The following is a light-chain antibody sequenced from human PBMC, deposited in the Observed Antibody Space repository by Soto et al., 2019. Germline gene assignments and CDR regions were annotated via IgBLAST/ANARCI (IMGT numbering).Light chain of an antibody. CDR2: AAS. J-gene: IGKJ3*01. Sequence: DIQMTQSPSSLSASVGDRVTITCRVSQSITRYLNWYQQKPGKAPKLLIYAASTLQTGVPSRISGSGSGTDFTLTISSLQPEDFATYYCQQTYNTPRFTFGPGTKVDIK. CDR3: QQTYNTPRFT. V-gene: IGKV1-39*01. CDR1: QSITRY.